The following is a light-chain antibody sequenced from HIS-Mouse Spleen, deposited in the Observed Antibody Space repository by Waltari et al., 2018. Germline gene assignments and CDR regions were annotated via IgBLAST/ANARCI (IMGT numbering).Light chain of an antibody. J-gene: IGLJ2*01. CDR1: KWGDKD. Sequence: SYELTQPPSVSVSPGQTASITCSGDKWGDKDACWYQQKQGQSPVLVIYQESKRPSGIPERFSGSNSGNTATLTISGTQAMDEADYYCQAWDSSTVVFGGGTKLTVL. CDR2: QES. V-gene: IGLV3-1*01. CDR3: QAWDSSTVV.